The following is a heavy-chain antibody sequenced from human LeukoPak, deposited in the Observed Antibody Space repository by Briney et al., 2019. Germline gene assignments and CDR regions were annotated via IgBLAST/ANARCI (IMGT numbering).Heavy chain of an antibody. D-gene: IGHD4-17*01. Sequence: ETLSLTCAVSGYSISSAYYWGWIRQPPGKGLEWVSSISSSSSYIYYADSVKGRFTISRDNAKNSLYLQMNSLRAEDTAVYYCARDVRSYFDYWGQGTLVTVSS. V-gene: IGHV3-21*01. CDR1: GYSISSAYY. J-gene: IGHJ4*02. CDR2: ISSSSSYI. CDR3: ARDVRSYFDY.